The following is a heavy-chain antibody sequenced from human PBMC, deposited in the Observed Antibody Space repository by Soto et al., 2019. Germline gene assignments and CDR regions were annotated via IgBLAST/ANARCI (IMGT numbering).Heavy chain of an antibody. D-gene: IGHD5-18*01. V-gene: IGHV3-21*01. CDR1: GFTFSSYS. CDR3: ARGIQLPPFDY. CDR2: ISSSSSYI. J-gene: IGHJ4*02. Sequence: GGSLRLSCAASGFTFSSYSMNWVRQAPGKGLEGVSSISSSSSYIYYADSVKGRFTISRDIAKNSLYLQMNSLRAEDTAVYYCARGIQLPPFDYWGQGTLVTVSS.